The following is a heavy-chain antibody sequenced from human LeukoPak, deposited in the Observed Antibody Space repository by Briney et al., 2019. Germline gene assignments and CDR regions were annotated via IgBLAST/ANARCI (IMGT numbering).Heavy chain of an antibody. CDR2: IYYSGST. Sequence: PSETLSLTCTVSGGSISSGDYYWSWIRQPPGKGLEWIGYIYYSGSTYYNPSLKSRVTISVDTSKYQFSLKLSSVTAADTAVYYCARGADYYYMDVWGKGTTVTVSS. CDR3: ARGADYYYMDV. CDR1: GGSISSGDYY. J-gene: IGHJ6*03. V-gene: IGHV4-30-4*08.